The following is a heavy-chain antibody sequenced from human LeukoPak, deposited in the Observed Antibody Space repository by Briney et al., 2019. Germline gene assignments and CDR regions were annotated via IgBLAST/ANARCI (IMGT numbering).Heavy chain of an antibody. CDR1: GFTFSSYE. V-gene: IGHV3-48*03. Sequence: GSLRLSCAASGFTFSSYEMNWVRQAPGKGLEWVSYISSSGSTIYYADSVKGRFTISRDNAKNSLYLRMNSLRAEDTAVYCCARVRGLKEPHYWGQGTLVTVSS. D-gene: IGHD1-26*01. J-gene: IGHJ4*02. CDR2: ISSSGSTI. CDR3: ARVRGLKEPHY.